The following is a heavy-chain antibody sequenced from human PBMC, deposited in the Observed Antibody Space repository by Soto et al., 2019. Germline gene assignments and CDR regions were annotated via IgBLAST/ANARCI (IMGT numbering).Heavy chain of an antibody. CDR1: GGSISSYY. J-gene: IGHJ6*02. CDR2: IYYSGST. CDR3: ARGMYYDFWSGYYSPGYYYYGMDV. Sequence: SETLSLTCTVSGGSISSYYWSWIRQPPGKGLEWIGYIYYSGSTNYNPSLKSRVTISVDTSKNQFSLKLSSVTAADTAVYYCARGMYYDFWSGYYSPGYYYYGMDVWGQGTTVTVSS. D-gene: IGHD3-3*01. V-gene: IGHV4-59*01.